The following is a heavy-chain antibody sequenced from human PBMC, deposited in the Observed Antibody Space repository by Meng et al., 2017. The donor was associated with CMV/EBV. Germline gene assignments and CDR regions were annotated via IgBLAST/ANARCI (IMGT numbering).Heavy chain of an antibody. J-gene: IGHJ4*02. CDR1: GGSISSGDYS. Sequence: HAPLQESGPGLVKPSQTLSLTCTVSGGSISSGDYSWSWIRQPPGKGLEWIGYIYYSGSTYYNPSLKSRVTISVDTSKNQFSLKLSSVTAADTAVYYCARDNRRGGVDYWGQGTLVTVSS. D-gene: IGHD3-3*01. CDR2: IYYSGST. CDR3: ARDNRRGGVDY. V-gene: IGHV4-30-4*08.